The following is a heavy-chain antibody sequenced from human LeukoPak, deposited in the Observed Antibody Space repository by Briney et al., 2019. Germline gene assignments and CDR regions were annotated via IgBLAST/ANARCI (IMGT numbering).Heavy chain of an antibody. D-gene: IGHD3-22*01. CDR1: GFTFSSYA. V-gene: IGHV3-23*01. Sequence: GGSLRLSCAASGFTFSSYAMSWVRQAPGKGPEWVSGISGSGGSTYYADSVKGRFTISRDNSKNTLYLQVNSLRAEDTAVYYCTKSIDYCDSSGYRYYFDYWGQGTLVTVSS. CDR2: ISGSGGST. CDR3: TKSIDYCDSSGYRYYFDY. J-gene: IGHJ4*02.